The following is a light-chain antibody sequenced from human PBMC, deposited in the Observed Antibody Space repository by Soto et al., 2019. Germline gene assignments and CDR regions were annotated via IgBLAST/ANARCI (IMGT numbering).Light chain of an antibody. CDR2: DVS. Sequence: QSALTQTASVSGSPGQSITISCTGTSSDVGNYNLVSWYQQHPGKAPKLMIYDVSKRPSGVSNRFSGSKSGKTASLTISGLQAEDGADYYCCSYAASSTWVFGGGTKLTVL. J-gene: IGLJ3*02. CDR1: SSDVGNYNL. CDR3: CSYAASSTWV. V-gene: IGLV2-23*02.